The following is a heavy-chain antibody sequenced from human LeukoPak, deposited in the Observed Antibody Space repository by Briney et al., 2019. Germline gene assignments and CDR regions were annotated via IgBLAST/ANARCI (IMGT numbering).Heavy chain of an antibody. Sequence: GSSVKVSCKASGGTFSSYAISWVRQAPGQGLEWMGRIIPIFGIANCAQKFQGRVTITADKSTSTAYMELSSLRSEDTAVYYCARVYYDSSGYGEFSYYGMDVWGQGTTVTVSS. CDR1: GGTFSSYA. CDR2: IIPIFGIA. D-gene: IGHD3-22*01. V-gene: IGHV1-69*04. CDR3: ARVYYDSSGYGEFSYYGMDV. J-gene: IGHJ6*02.